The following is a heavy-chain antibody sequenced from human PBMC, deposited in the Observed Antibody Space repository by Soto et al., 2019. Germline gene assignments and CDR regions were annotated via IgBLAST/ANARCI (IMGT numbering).Heavy chain of an antibody. CDR3: AKPSDYGDYVAVYYYGMDV. CDR1: GFTFSSYA. D-gene: IGHD4-17*01. V-gene: IGHV3-23*01. J-gene: IGHJ6*02. CDR2: ISGSGGST. Sequence: GGSLRLSCAASGFTFSSYAMSWVRQAPGKGLEWVSAISGSGGSTYYADSVKGRFTISRENSKNTLYLQMNSLRAEDTAVYYCAKPSDYGDYVAVYYYGMDVWGQGTTVTVSS.